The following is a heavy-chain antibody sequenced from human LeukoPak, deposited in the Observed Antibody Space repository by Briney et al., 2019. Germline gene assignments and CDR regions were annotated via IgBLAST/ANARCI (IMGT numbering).Heavy chain of an antibody. CDR3: ARDIELST. CDR2: ISFSGANA. J-gene: IGHJ3*01. CDR1: GFTFSDSA. Sequence: GGSLRLSCAASGFTFSDSAMTWVRQAPGKGLEWASLISFSGANAYYADSVKGRFTISRDNSNDTLYLQLNSLRAEDTAMYYCARDIELSTWGPGTMVTVSS. D-gene: IGHD3-16*02. V-gene: IGHV3-23*01.